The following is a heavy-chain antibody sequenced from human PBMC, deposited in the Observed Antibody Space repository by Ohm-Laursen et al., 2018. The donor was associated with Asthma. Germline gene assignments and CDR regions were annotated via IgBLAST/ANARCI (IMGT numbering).Heavy chain of an antibody. CDR1: GFTFSTSD. J-gene: IGHJ4*02. V-gene: IGHV3-21*01. D-gene: IGHD6-19*01. CDR3: VRDGSSGWHFDY. Sequence: SLRLSCAASGFTFSTSDMRWVRQVPGKGLEWVSSIGFGGGYISYADSVKGRFTISRDNVENSVYLQMNSLRAEDTAVYYCVRDGSSGWHFDYWGQGTLVIVSS. CDR2: IGFGGGYI.